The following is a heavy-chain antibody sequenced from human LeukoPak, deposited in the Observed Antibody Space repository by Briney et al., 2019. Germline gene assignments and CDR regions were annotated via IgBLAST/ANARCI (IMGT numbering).Heavy chain of an antibody. Sequence: PGASLRLSCAASGFTFSSYAMSWVRQAPGKGLEWVSAVSGSGGSTYYADSVKGRFTISRDNSKNTLYLQMNSLRAEDTAVYHCAKDACSGGSCYYDYWGQGTLVTVSS. CDR3: AKDACSGGSCYYDY. J-gene: IGHJ4*02. V-gene: IGHV3-23*01. D-gene: IGHD2-15*01. CDR1: GFTFSSYA. CDR2: VSGSGGST.